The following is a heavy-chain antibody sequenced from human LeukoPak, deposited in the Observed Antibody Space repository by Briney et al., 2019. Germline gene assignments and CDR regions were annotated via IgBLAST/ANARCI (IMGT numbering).Heavy chain of an antibody. CDR2: IYSGGST. J-gene: IGHJ6*02. D-gene: IGHD6-13*01. V-gene: IGHV3-66*01. Sequence: GGSLRLSCAASGFPSSTYAMSWVRQAPGKGLEWVSVIYSGGSTYYADSVKGRFTISRDNSKNTLYLQMNSLRAEDTAVYYCARDSSSSWYPGGDVWGQGTTVTVSS. CDR3: ARDSSSSWYPGGDV. CDR1: GFPSSTYA.